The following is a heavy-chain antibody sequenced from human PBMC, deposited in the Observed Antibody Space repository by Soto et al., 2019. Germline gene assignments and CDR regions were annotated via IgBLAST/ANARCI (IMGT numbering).Heavy chain of an antibody. J-gene: IGHJ3*02. CDR2: ISYDGSNK. CDR1: GFTFSSYA. D-gene: IGHD3-22*01. V-gene: IGHV3-30-3*01. Sequence: GGSLRLSCAASGFTFSSYAMHWVRQAPGKGLEWVAVISYDGSNKYYADSVKGRFTISRDNSKNTLYLQMNSLRAEDTAVYYCARGEHSSGRTGDAFDIWGQGTMVTVSS. CDR3: ARGEHSSGRTGDAFDI.